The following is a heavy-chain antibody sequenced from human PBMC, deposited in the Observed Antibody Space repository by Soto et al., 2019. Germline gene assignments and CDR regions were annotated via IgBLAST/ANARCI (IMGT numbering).Heavy chain of an antibody. Sequence: QVQLVQSGAEVKKPGSSVKVSCKASGGTFSSYAISWVRQAPGQGLEWMGGIIPIFGTANYAQKFQGRVTITADESRGEGYMGLSRLRAGGTVVYLWAGGGGGGYSGYDVGYFDYWGQGTLVTVSS. CDR2: IIPIFGTA. CDR3: AGGGGGGYSGYDVGYFDY. J-gene: IGHJ4*02. D-gene: IGHD5-12*01. V-gene: IGHV1-69*01. CDR1: GGTFSSYA.